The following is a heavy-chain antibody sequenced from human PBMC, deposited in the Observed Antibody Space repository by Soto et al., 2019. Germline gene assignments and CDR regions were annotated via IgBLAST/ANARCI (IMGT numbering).Heavy chain of an antibody. CDR1: GFTSSNYG. Sequence: GGSLRLSCAASGFTSSNYGMHLVRQAPGKGLEWVAVISYDGSNKYYADSVKGRFTISRDSSKNTLYLQMDSLRAEDTALYYCAKDLGGFAPERGTAFDIWGQGTEVTVSS. J-gene: IGHJ3*02. D-gene: IGHD3-10*01. V-gene: IGHV3-30*18. CDR2: ISYDGSNK. CDR3: AKDLGGFAPERGTAFDI.